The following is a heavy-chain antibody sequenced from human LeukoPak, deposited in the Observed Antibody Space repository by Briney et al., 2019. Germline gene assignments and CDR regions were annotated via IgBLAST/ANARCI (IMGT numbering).Heavy chain of an antibody. CDR3: ARRAAVGKNWFDP. V-gene: IGHV4-39*01. Sequence: PSETLSLTCTVSGGSISSSSYYWGWIRQPPGKGLEWIGSIYYSGSTYYNPSLKSRVTISVDTSENLFSLKVNYVTAADTAVYYCARRAAVGKNWFDPWGQGTLVTVSS. J-gene: IGHJ5*02. CDR1: GGSISSSSYY. D-gene: IGHD6-13*01. CDR2: IYYSGST.